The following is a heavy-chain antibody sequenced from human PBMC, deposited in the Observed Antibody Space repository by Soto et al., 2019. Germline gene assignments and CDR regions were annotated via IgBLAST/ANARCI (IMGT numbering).Heavy chain of an antibody. CDR2: IYYSGST. CDR1: GGSITSYH. J-gene: IGHJ4*02. CDR3: ARSATGDDFDY. V-gene: IGHV4-59*01. Sequence: PSETLSLTCVISGGSITSYHWSWIRQFPGKGLEWIGYIYYSGSTNYNPSLKSRVTISVDTSKNQFSLKLSSVTAADTAVYYCARSATGDDFDYWGQGTLVTVSS. D-gene: IGHD7-27*01.